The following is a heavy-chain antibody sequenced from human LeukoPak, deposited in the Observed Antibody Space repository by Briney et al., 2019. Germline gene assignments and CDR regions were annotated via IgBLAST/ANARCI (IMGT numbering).Heavy chain of an antibody. Sequence: ASVKLSCKASGYTFTGYYMHWVRQAPGQGLEWMGWINPNSGGTNYAQKFQGRVTMTRDTSISTAYMELSRLRSDDTAVYYCARDSDSSGWYWINWFDPWGQGTLVTVSS. CDR2: INPNSGGT. J-gene: IGHJ5*02. V-gene: IGHV1-2*02. CDR3: ARDSDSSGWYWINWFDP. D-gene: IGHD6-19*01. CDR1: GYTFTGYY.